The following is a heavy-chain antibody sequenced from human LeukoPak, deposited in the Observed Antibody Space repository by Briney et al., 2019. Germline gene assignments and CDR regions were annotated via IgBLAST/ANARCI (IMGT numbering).Heavy chain of an antibody. CDR1: GFTFSSYG. D-gene: IGHD2-15*01. J-gene: IGHJ6*02. CDR2: ISYDGSNK. V-gene: IGHV3-30*18. CDR3: AKDFLISDENVVVVAGVMDV. Sequence: PGRSLRLSCAASGFTFSSYGMHWVRQAPGKGLEWVAVISYDGSNKYYADSVKGRFTISRDNSKNTLYLQMNSLRAEDTAVYYCAKDFLISDENVVVVAGVMDVWGQGTTVTVSS.